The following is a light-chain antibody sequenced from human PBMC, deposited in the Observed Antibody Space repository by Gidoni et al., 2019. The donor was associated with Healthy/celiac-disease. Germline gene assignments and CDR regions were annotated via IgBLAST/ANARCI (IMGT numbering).Light chain of an antibody. V-gene: IGLV1-44*01. J-gene: IGLJ2*01. CDR2: SNN. CDR1: SSNIGSNT. Sequence: QSVLTQPPSASGSPGQRVTISCSGSSSNIGSNTVNGYQQRPGTDPKLLIYSNNQRPSGVPDRFSGSKSGTSASLAISGRQSEDEADYYCAAWDDSLNGHVVFGGGTKLTVL. CDR3: AAWDDSLNGHVV.